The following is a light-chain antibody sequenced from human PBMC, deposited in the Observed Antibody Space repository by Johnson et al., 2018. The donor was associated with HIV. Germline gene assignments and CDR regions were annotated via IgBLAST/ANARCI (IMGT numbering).Light chain of an antibody. CDR1: SSNIGNNY. CDR3: GTWDSSLSAYYV. J-gene: IGLJ1*01. Sequence: HSVLTQPPSVSAAPGQKVTISCSGSSSNIGNNYVSWYQQLPGTAPKLLIYDNNKRPSGIPDRFSGSKSGTSATLGITGLQTVDEADYYCGTWDSSLSAYYVFGTGTKVTVL. CDR2: DNN. V-gene: IGLV1-51*01.